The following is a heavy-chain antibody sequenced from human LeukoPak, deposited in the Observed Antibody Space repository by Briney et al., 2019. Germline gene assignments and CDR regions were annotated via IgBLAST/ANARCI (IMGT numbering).Heavy chain of an antibody. CDR1: GGTFSSYA. D-gene: IGHD3-3*01. CDR2: IIPIFGTA. V-gene: IGHV1-69*01. CDR3: ATQGRDYDFWSGYYTFDY. Sequence: SVKVSCKASGGTFSSYAISWVRQAPGQGLEWMGGIIPIFGTANYAQKFQGRVTITADESTSTAYMELSSLRSEDTAVYYCATQGRDYDFWSGYYTFDYWGQGTLGTVSS. J-gene: IGHJ4*02.